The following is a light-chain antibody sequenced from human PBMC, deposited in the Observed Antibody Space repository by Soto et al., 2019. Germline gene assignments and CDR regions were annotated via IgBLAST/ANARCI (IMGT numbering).Light chain of an antibody. CDR1: SSDVGGYNF. J-gene: IGLJ3*02. CDR3: CSYTPNNTLV. CDR2: EVT. Sequence: QSALTQPASVSGSPGQSIAISCTGTSSDVGGYNFVSWYQQHPGKAPKLIIFEVTSRPSGISNRFSGSKSDNTASLTISGLQTEDEADYYCCSYTPNNTLVFGGGTKVTVL. V-gene: IGLV2-14*01.